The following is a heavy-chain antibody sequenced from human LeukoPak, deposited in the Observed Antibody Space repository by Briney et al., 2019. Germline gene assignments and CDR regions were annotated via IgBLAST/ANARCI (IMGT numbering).Heavy chain of an antibody. V-gene: IGHV1-8*02. D-gene: IGHD5-24*01. CDR1: GYTFTDYF. Sequence: ASVKLSCKASGYTFTDYFIHWVRQATGQGLEWMGWMNPNSGNTGYAQKFQGRVTMTRNTSISTAYMELSSLRSEDTAVYYCARGGLRWLQLPYWGQGTLVTVSS. CDR2: MNPNSGNT. J-gene: IGHJ4*02. CDR3: ARGGLRWLQLPY.